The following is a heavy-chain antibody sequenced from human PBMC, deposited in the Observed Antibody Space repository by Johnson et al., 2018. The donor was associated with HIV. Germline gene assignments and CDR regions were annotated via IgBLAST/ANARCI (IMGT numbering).Heavy chain of an antibody. Sequence: VQLVESGGGVVQPGRSLRLSCAASGFTFSSYAMHWVRQAPCKGLEWVAVISYDGSNKYYADSVKGRFTISRDNSKNTLYLQMNSLRAEDTAVYYCARGDFWSGYPDAFDIWGQGTMVTVSS. CDR2: ISYDGSNK. J-gene: IGHJ3*02. CDR1: GFTFSSYA. D-gene: IGHD3-3*01. V-gene: IGHV3-30*04. CDR3: ARGDFWSGYPDAFDI.